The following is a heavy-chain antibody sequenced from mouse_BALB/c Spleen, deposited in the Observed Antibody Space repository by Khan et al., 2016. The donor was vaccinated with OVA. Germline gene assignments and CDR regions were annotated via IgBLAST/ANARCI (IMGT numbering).Heavy chain of an antibody. Sequence: QVRLQQSGAELVKPGASVKLSCKASGYTFSSYYMYWVKQRPGQGLDWIGGFNPTNGGTNFNEKFKTKATLTVDKSSSTAYMQLSSLTSEDPAVYYCTRSRYAHPFAYWDQGTLVTVSA. V-gene: IGHV1S81*02. J-gene: IGHJ3*01. CDR1: GYTFSSYY. CDR3: TRSRYAHPFAY. D-gene: IGHD1-3*01. CDR2: FNPTNGGT.